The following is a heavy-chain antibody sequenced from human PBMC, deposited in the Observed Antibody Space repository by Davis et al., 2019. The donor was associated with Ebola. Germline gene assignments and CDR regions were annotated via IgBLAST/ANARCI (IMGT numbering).Heavy chain of an antibody. Sequence: MPGGSLRSSCAVHGGSFSGYYWSWHRQPPGKGLVWIGEINHIGSTNYNPSLKSRVTISVDTSKNQFSLKLSSVTAADTAVYYCARLGYCSSTSYLDYWGQGTLVTVSS. CDR2: INHIGST. CDR1: GGSFSGYY. V-gene: IGHV4-34*01. CDR3: ARLGYCSSTSYLDY. D-gene: IGHD2-2*01. J-gene: IGHJ4*02.